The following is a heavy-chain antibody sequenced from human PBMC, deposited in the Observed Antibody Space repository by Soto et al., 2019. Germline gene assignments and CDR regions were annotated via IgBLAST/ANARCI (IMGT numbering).Heavy chain of an antibody. J-gene: IGHJ6*02. Sequence: QVQLVESGGGVVQPGRSLRLSCAASGFTFSSYGMHWVRQAPGKGLEWVAVISYDGSNKYYADSVKGRFTISRDNSKNTLYLQMNSLRAEDTAVYYCAKEMGGDCSGGSCFVPYYYYGMDVWGQGTTVTVSS. D-gene: IGHD2-15*01. CDR1: GFTFSSYG. CDR3: AKEMGGDCSGGSCFVPYYYYGMDV. CDR2: ISYDGSNK. V-gene: IGHV3-30*18.